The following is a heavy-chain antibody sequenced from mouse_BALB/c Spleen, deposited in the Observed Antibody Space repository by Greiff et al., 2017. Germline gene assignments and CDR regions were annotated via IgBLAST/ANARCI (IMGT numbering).Heavy chain of an antibody. CDR1: GYTFTSYW. CDR2: INPSTGYT. J-gene: IGHJ3*01. CDR3: ARPSIHYYGLAWFAY. Sequence: VQLQQSGAELAKPGASVKMSCKASGYTFTSYWMHWVKQRPGQGLEWIGYINPSTGYTEYNQKFKDKATLTADKSSSTAYMQLSSLTSEDSAVYYCARPSIHYYGLAWFAYWGQGTLVTVSA. V-gene: IGHV1-7*01. D-gene: IGHD1-2*01.